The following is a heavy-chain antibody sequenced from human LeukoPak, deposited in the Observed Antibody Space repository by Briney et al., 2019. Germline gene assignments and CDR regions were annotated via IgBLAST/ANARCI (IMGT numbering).Heavy chain of an antibody. CDR2: IYYSGTT. CDR1: GGSISSSPYY. D-gene: IGHD3-22*01. J-gene: IGHJ3*01. CDR3: ARRPYHFDIIGPV. Sequence: SETLSLTCTVSGGSISSSPYYWGWIRQPPGKGLEWIGSIYYSGTTHYNPSLESRVTISVDTSKNQFSLKLASLTAADTAVYYCARRPYHFDIIGPVWGQGTKVTVSS. V-gene: IGHV4-39*07.